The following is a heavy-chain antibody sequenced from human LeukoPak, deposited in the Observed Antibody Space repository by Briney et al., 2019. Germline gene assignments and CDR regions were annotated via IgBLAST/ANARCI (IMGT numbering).Heavy chain of an antibody. D-gene: IGHD3-22*01. Sequence: GGSLRLSCAASGFTFSSYGMHWVRQAPGKGLEWVAVIWYDGSNKYYADSVKGRFTISRDNSKNTLYLQMNSLRAEDTAVYYCAKDCGSHDSSGYQYFDYWGQGTLVTVSS. V-gene: IGHV3-33*06. J-gene: IGHJ4*02. CDR3: AKDCGSHDSSGYQYFDY. CDR1: GFTFSSYG. CDR2: IWYDGSNK.